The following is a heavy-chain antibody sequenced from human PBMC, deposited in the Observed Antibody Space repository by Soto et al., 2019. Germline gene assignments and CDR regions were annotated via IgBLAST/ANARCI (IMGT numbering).Heavy chain of an antibody. Sequence: SVKVSCKASGFTFTSSAMQWVRQARGQRLEWIGWIVVGSGNTNYAQKFQERVTITRDMSTSTAYMELSSVTAADTAVYYCARGARIPGRLAYMAVWGKGTTVTVSS. D-gene: IGHD6-25*01. J-gene: IGHJ6*03. CDR1: GFTFTSSA. CDR3: ARGARIPGRLAYMAV. CDR2: IVVGSGNT. V-gene: IGHV1-58*02.